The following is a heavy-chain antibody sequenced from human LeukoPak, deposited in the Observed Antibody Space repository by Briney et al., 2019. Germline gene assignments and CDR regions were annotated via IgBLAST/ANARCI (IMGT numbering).Heavy chain of an antibody. D-gene: IGHD6-13*01. Sequence: SETLSLTCAVSGGSISSGGYYWSWIRQHPGKGLEWIGYIYYSGSTYYNPSLKSRVTISVDTSKNQFSLKLSSVTAADTAVYYCASFPLGYSSSWRQYWGQGTLVTVSS. CDR1: GGSISSGGYY. V-gene: IGHV4-31*11. J-gene: IGHJ4*02. CDR3: ASFPLGYSSSWRQY. CDR2: IYYSGST.